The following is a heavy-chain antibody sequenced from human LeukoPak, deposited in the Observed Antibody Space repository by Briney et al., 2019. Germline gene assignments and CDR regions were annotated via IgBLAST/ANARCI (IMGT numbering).Heavy chain of an antibody. V-gene: IGHV3-30*02. J-gene: IGHJ4*02. Sequence: PGGSLRLSCATSGFTFTTFWMHWVRQAPGKGLEWVAFIRYDGSNKYYADSVKGRFTISRDNSKNTLYLQMNSLRAEDTAVYYCAKDGVPLVVPAAMPDYWGQGTLVTVSS. CDR3: AKDGVPLVVPAAMPDY. CDR2: IRYDGSNK. CDR1: GFTFTTFW. D-gene: IGHD2-2*01.